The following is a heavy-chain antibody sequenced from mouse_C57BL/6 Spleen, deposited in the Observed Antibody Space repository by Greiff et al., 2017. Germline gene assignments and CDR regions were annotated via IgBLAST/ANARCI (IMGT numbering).Heavy chain of an antibody. J-gene: IGHJ1*03. CDR2: ISSGSSTI. Sequence: EVKVVESGGGLVKPGGSLKLSCAASGFTFSDYGMHWVRQAPEKGLEWVAYISSGSSTIYYADTVKGRFTISRDNAKNTLFLQMTSLRSEDTAMYYCALTMVTTTGQPLYWYFDVWGTGTTVTVSS. V-gene: IGHV5-17*01. CDR3: ALTMVTTTGQPLYWYFDV. CDR1: GFTFSDYG. D-gene: IGHD2-2*01.